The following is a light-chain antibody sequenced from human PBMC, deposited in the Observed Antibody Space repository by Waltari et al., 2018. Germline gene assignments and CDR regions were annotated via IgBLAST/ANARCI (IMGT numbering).Light chain of an antibody. J-gene: IGLJ3*02. CDR2: VNSDGSH. CDR1: SGNSSNV. Sequence: QLVLTPSPSASASLGASVKLTCTLSSGNSSNVIPRTQQQPEKVPRCLMKVNSDGSHSKGDKIPDRFSGSSSGTEHYLTISSLQSEDEADYYCQTGGHGTGVFGGGTKLTVL. V-gene: IGLV4-69*01. CDR3: QTGGHGTGV.